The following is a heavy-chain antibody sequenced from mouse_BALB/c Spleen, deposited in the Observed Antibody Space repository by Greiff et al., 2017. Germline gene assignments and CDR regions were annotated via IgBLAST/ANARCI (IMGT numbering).Heavy chain of an antibody. D-gene: IGHD2-14*01. CDR3: ARQGTCYRYIDY. CDR1: GFTFSSYY. Sequence: EVQLVESGGGLVKLGGSLKLSCAASGFTFSSYYMSWVRQTPEKRLELVAAINSNGGSTYYPDTVKGRFTISRDNAKNTLYLQMSSLKSEDTALYYCARQGTCYRYIDYWGQGTTLTVSS. J-gene: IGHJ2*01. V-gene: IGHV5-6-2*01. CDR2: INSNGGST.